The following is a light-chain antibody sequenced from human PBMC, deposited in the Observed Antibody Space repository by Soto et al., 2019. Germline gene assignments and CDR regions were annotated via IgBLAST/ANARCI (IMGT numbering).Light chain of an antibody. V-gene: IGKV1-5*03. CDR3: QQYNSFPLT. CDR2: KAS. J-gene: IGKJ4*01. CDR1: QSISSW. Sequence: DIQMTQSPSTLSASVGDRVTITFRASQSISSWLAWYQQRPGKAPKLLIYKASSLESGVPSRFRGSGSGTEFTLTISSLQPDDFATYYCQQYNSFPLTFAGGTKVDI.